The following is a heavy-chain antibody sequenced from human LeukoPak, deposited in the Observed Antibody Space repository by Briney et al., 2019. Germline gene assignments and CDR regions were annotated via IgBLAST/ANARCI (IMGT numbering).Heavy chain of an antibody. Sequence: GGSLRLSCAASGFTFSSYGMHWVRQAPGKGLEWVAVISYDGSNKYYADSVKGRFTISRDNSKNTLYLQMNSLRAEDTAVYYCARGPRYANHYYYYGMDVWGQGTTVTVSS. CDR2: ISYDGSNK. CDR3: ARGPRYANHYYYYGMDV. CDR1: GFTFSSYG. V-gene: IGHV3-30*03. D-gene: IGHD2-2*01. J-gene: IGHJ6*02.